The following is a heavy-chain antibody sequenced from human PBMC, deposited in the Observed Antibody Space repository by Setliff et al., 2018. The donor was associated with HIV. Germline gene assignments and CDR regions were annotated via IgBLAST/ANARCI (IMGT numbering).Heavy chain of an antibody. D-gene: IGHD1-26*01. CDR3: ASNMEGALLVDY. Sequence: GESLKISCAASGFTFRKYGMHWVRQAPGKGLEWVAFIRYDGSDKYYADSVKGRFTISRDNSNNTLYLQMNSLRPEDTAVYYCASNMEGALLVDYWGQGTLVTVSS. V-gene: IGHV3-30*02. CDR1: GFTFRKYG. CDR2: IRYDGSDK. J-gene: IGHJ4*02.